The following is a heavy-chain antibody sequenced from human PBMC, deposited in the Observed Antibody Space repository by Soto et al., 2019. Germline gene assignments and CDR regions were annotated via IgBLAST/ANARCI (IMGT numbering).Heavy chain of an antibody. CDR2: VFYSGNT. J-gene: IGHJ5*02. CDR3: ARVGSTRGHWFDP. V-gene: IGHV4-39*02. CDR1: GDSISTSHYY. D-gene: IGHD1-26*01. Sequence: QLQLLESGPGLVKPSETLSLTCTVSGDSISTSHYYWGWIRQSPGKGPEWIGYVFYSGNTYYTASLKSRFIISVYTSKTSFSVRLNSVSAADTAGYCCARVGSTRGHWFDPWGQGTPVTVSS.